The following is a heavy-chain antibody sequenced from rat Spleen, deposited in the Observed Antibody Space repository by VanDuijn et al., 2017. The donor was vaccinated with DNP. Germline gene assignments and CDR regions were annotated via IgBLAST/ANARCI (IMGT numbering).Heavy chain of an antibody. CDR2: INSAGSI. CDR3: TRGDILRSFDY. Sequence: EVQLQESGPGLVKPSQSLSLICSVTGYSITSSYRWNWIRKFPGNKLEWMGYINSAGSIEYNPSLKGRISITSDTSKNQFFLQVNSVTTDDTATYYCTRGDILRSFDYWGQGVMVTVSS. J-gene: IGHJ2*01. V-gene: IGHV3-3*01. CDR1: GYSITSSYR. D-gene: IGHD1-6*01.